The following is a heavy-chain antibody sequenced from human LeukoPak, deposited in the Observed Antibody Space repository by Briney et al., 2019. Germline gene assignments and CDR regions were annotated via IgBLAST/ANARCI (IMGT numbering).Heavy chain of an antibody. CDR2: IKQDGSEK. V-gene: IGHV3-7*01. D-gene: IGHD6-13*01. Sequence: GGSLRLSCAASGFTFSSYWMSWVRQAPGKGLEWVANIKQDGSEKYYVDSVKGRFTISRDNAKNSLYLQMNSLRAEDTAVYYCAKGGEGTAMALIAAAGTEGYFQHWGQGTLVTVSS. J-gene: IGHJ1*01. CDR1: GFTFSSYW. CDR3: AKGGEGTAMALIAAAGTEGYFQH.